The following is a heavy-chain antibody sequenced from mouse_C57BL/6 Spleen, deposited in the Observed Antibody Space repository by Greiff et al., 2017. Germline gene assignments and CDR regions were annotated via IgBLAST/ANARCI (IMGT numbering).Heavy chain of an antibody. CDR3: NRDWGDFEV. Sequence: VQLQQSGAELVRPGASVKLSCTASGFNIKDYYLHWVKQRPEQGLEWIGRIDPEDCDTEYAPYFQGKATLTAYTSSNTAYRQLSSQTSEDTAVYYCNRDWGDFEVWGTGTTVTVSS. CDR1: GFNIKDYY. J-gene: IGHJ1*03. CDR2: IDPEDCDT. D-gene: IGHD4-1*01. V-gene: IGHV14-1*01.